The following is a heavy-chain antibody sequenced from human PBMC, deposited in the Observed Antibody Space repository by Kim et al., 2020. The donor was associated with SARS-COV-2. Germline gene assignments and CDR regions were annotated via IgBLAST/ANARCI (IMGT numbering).Heavy chain of an antibody. D-gene: IGHD6-13*01. J-gene: IGHJ4*02. CDR2: ISYDGSNK. Sequence: GGSLRLSCAASGFTFSSYGMHWVRQAPGKGLEWVAVISYDGSNKYYADSVKGRFTISRDNSKNTLYLQMNSLRAEDTAVYYCAKDPGMAPFYFDYWGQGT. V-gene: IGHV3-30*18. CDR3: AKDPGMAPFYFDY. CDR1: GFTFSSYG.